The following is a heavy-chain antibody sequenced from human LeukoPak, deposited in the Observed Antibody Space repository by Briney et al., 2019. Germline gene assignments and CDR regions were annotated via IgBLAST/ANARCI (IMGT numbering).Heavy chain of an antibody. CDR2: IYYSGHT. V-gene: IGHV4-59*01. Sequence: SETLSLTCTVSGASISSYYWSWIRQSPGKGLEWIGYIYYSGHTNYSPSLQSRVTISVDTSTSQFSLKLTSVTAADTAVYYCARVAVAAREYFDYWGQGTLVTVSS. CDR3: ARVAVAAREYFDY. D-gene: IGHD6-19*01. CDR1: GASISSYY. J-gene: IGHJ4*02.